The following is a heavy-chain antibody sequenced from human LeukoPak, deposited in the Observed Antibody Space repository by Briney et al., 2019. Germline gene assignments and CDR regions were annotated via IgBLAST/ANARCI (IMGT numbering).Heavy chain of an antibody. V-gene: IGHV3-23*01. J-gene: IGHJ6*02. CDR2: ISGSGGST. Sequence: GGSLRLSCAASGFTFSSYAMSWVRQAPGKGLEWVSAISGSGGSTYYADSVKGRFTISRDNSKNTLYLQMNSLRAEDTAVYYCAKDQQQLVPYYYYYYGMDVWGPGTTVTVSS. CDR3: AKDQQQLVPYYYYYYGMDV. D-gene: IGHD6-13*01. CDR1: GFTFSSYA.